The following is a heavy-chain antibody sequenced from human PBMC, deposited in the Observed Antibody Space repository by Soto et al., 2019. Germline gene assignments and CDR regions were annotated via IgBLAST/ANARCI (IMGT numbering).Heavy chain of an antibody. CDR2: IVVASGRT. CDR3: SADHPHTAIGWPV. CDR1: GFDFGSFG. Sequence: GASVKVSCKASGFDFGSFGIQFLRQTRGRGLEWIGWIVVASGRTNYAWQFQGRVAFSRDMSSTTAYMDLYDLKSDDTAVYFCSADHPHTAIGWPVWGQGTTVTVSS. V-gene: IGHV1-58*02. J-gene: IGHJ6*02.